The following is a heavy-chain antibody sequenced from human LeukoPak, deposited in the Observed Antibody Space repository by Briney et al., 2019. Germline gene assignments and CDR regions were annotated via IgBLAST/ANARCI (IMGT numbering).Heavy chain of an antibody. J-gene: IGHJ4*02. Sequence: GGSLRLSCAASGFTFSSYGIHWVRQAPGKGLEWVTFIRFDGSTKYYSDSAKGRFTISRANSKNTVYLQMNSLRPDDTAIYCCAKVLDFLTADYFRPDVYYFDYWGRGTLVTVSS. CDR2: IRFDGSTK. V-gene: IGHV3-30*02. CDR1: GFTFSSYG. D-gene: IGHD3-9*01. CDR3: AKVLDFLTADYFRPDVYYFDY.